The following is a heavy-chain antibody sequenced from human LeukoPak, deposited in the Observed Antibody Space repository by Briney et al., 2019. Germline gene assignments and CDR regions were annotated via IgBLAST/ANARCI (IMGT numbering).Heavy chain of an antibody. CDR1: GGSFSGYY. Sequence: SETLSLTCAVYGGSFSGYYWSWIRQPPGKGLECIGEINHSGSTNYNPSLKSRVTISVDTSKNQFSLKLSSVTAADTAVYYCARRPGGSSGWYMIWGQGTLVTVSS. CDR3: ARRPGGSSGWYMI. CDR2: INHSGST. J-gene: IGHJ4*02. D-gene: IGHD6-19*01. V-gene: IGHV4-34*01.